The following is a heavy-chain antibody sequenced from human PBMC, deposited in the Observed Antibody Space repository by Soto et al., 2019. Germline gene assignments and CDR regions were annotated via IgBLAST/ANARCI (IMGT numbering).Heavy chain of an antibody. CDR1: VFTFGYSY. J-gene: IGHJ5*02. CDR2: ISPGSRYP. CDR3: VRGGGGGLFDP. Sequence: LXLFCAGSVFTFGYSYMSWIRQAPGKGLEWLSYISPGSRYPAYADSVKGLFTISRDNAKRSLYLQMMSLTAEDTAIYYCVRGGGGGLFDPWGQGTMVTVS. V-gene: IGHV3-11*06. D-gene: IGHD2-15*01.